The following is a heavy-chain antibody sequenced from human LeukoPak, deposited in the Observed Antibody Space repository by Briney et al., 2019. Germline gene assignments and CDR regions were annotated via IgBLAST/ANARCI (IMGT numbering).Heavy chain of an antibody. CDR3: ANENYYDSSGYLDY. V-gene: IGHV3-30*18. D-gene: IGHD3-22*01. CDR1: GFTFSSYG. Sequence: GGSLRLSCAASGFTFSSYGMHCVRPAPGKGLEWVAVLSYDGTNKYYADSVKGRFTISRDNSKNTLYLQMNSLRAEDTAVYYCANENYYDSSGYLDYWGQGTLVTVSS. CDR2: LSYDGTNK. J-gene: IGHJ4*02.